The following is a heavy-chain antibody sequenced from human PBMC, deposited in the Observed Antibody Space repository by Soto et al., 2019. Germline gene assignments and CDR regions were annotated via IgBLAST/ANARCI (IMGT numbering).Heavy chain of an antibody. J-gene: IGHJ3*02. CDR3: ARDNGYSSSSDAFDI. D-gene: IGHD6-6*01. CDR2: IKQDGSEK. CDR1: GFTFSSYW. V-gene: IGHV3-7*03. Sequence: GGSLRLSCAASGFTFSSYWMSWVRQAPGKGLEWVANIKQDGSEKYYVDSVKGRFTISRDNAKNSLYLQMNSLRAEDTAVYYCARDNGYSSSSDAFDIWGQGTMVTVSS.